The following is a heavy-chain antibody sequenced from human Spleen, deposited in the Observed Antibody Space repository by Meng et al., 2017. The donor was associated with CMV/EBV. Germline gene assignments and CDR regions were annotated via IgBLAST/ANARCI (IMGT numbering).Heavy chain of an antibody. Sequence: GESLKISCAASGFTFSSYSMNWVRQAPGKGLEWVSSISSSSSYIYYADSVKGRFTISRDNAKNSLYLQMNSLRAEDTAVYYCAKGISSYYAPGFDYWGQGTLVTVSS. CDR2: ISSSSSYI. CDR3: AKGISSYYAPGFDY. V-gene: IGHV3-21*01. D-gene: IGHD1-26*01. CDR1: GFTFSSYS. J-gene: IGHJ4*02.